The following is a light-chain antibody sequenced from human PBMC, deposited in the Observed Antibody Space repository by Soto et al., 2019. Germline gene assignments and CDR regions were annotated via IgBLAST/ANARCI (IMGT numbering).Light chain of an antibody. CDR1: SSDVGGYNY. Sequence: QSALTQPASVSGSPGQSITISCTGTSSDVGGYNYVSWYQQHPGKAPKLIIYEVSNRPSGVSNRFSGSKSGNTASLTISGLQAEDEVDYYCSSYTDSTTRYVLLGGGTKLTVL. V-gene: IGLV2-14*01. J-gene: IGLJ2*01. CDR2: EVS. CDR3: SSYTDSTTRYVL.